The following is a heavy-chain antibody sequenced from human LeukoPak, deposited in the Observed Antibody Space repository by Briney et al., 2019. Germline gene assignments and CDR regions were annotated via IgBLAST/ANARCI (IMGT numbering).Heavy chain of an antibody. Sequence: PGGSLRLSCAASGFIFRDYSMHWVRQVPGKGLEWISLINGDGVTTYYADSVKGRFTISRDNHEDSLYLQMNTLRTEDTAFYYCARGVNTISFTFDYWARGSLVTVSS. CDR1: GFIFRDYS. V-gene: IGHV3-43*02. CDR2: INGDGVTT. D-gene: IGHD3-22*01. J-gene: IGHJ4*02. CDR3: ARGVNTISFTFDY.